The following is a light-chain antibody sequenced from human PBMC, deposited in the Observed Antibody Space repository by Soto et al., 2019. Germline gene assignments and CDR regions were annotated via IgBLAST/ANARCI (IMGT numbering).Light chain of an antibody. CDR2: EVS. J-gene: IGLJ2*01. Sequence: QSVLTQPPSASGSPGQSVTISCTGTSSDVGGYDSVSWFQQHPDKAPKLMIYEVSKRPSGVPDRFSGSKSGNTASLTVSGLPAEDEADYYCSSYAGSDSLVFGGGTKLTFL. V-gene: IGLV2-8*01. CDR1: SSDVGGYDS. CDR3: SSYAGSDSLV.